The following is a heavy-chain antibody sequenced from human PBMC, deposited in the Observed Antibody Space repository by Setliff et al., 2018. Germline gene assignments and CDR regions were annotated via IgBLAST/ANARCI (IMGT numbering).Heavy chain of an antibody. V-gene: IGHV3-30*02. D-gene: IGHD3-3*01. CDR3: SRDVYDFRTGLGGP. CDR1: GFAFSTYG. Sequence: GGSLRLSCAASGFAFSTYGMHWVRQAPGKGLEWVAFKRYDGSNKYYADSVKGRFTISRDNSKNTLYLQMSSLRVEDTAVYFCSRDVYDFRTGLGGPWGQGTRVTVSS. J-gene: IGHJ5*02. CDR2: KRYDGSNK.